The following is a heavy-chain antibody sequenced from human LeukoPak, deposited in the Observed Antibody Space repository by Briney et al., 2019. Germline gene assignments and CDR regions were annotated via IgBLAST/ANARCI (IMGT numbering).Heavy chain of an antibody. CDR2: ISGSGGNT. J-gene: IGHJ4*02. V-gene: IGHV3-23*01. CDR3: AKPWGGYSYGYYFDY. Sequence: GGSLRLSCAASGFTFSNYAMSWVRQAPGKGLEWVSAISGSGGNTDYADSVKGRFTISRDNAKNSLYLQMNSLRAEDTALYYCAKPWGGYSYGYYFDYWGQGTLVTVSS. CDR1: GFTFSNYA. D-gene: IGHD5-18*01.